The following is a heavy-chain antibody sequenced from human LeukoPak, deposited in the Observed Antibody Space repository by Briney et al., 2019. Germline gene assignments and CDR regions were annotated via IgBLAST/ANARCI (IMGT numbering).Heavy chain of an antibody. V-gene: IGHV4-38-2*02. CDR2: IYHSGST. CDR1: GYSISSGYY. D-gene: IGHD2-21*01. Sequence: PSETLSLTCTVSGYSISSGYYWGWIRQPPGKGLEWIGSIYHSGSTYYNPSLKSRVTISVDTSKNQFSLKLSSVTAADTAVYYCARVIAVVFPYYYYYMDVWGKGTTVTVSS. J-gene: IGHJ6*03. CDR3: ARVIAVVFPYYYYYMDV.